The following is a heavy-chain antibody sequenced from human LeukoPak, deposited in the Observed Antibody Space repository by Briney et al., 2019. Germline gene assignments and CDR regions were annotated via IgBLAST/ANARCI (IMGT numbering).Heavy chain of an antibody. D-gene: IGHD3-10*01. V-gene: IGHV3-33*03. CDR1: GFEFSAYG. CDR2: IWFDGTKK. Sequence: GGSLRLSCAASGFEFSAYGMHWVRQAPGKGLEWVAMIWFDGTKKYYGDYVKGRFTIDRDNSKNALFLQMDSLRGEDSAVYYCAKDHYSGAGSYYRHYYMDVWGKGTTVTVSS. CDR3: AKDHYSGAGSYYRHYYMDV. J-gene: IGHJ6*03.